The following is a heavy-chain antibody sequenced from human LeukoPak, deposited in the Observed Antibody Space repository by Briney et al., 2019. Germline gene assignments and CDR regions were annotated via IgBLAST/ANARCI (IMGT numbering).Heavy chain of an antibody. Sequence: TRGESLKISCKGSGYNFSSHWIGWVRQMPGEGLEYMGIIYPGDSDTKYSPSFRGLVTFSADKSLSTAYLQWSSLKASDTAMYYCARIRTKGDYWGQGTLVTVTT. J-gene: IGHJ4*02. CDR1: GYNFSSHW. CDR2: IYPGDSDT. CDR3: ARIRTKGDY. D-gene: IGHD1-14*01. V-gene: IGHV5-51*01.